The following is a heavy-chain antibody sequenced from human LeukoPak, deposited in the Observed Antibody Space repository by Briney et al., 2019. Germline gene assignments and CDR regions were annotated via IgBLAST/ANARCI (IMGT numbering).Heavy chain of an antibody. J-gene: IGHJ3*02. Sequence: PSETLSLTCTVSGGSISIDNYYWAWLRQPPGKGLEWIGSIYYSGSTYYNPSLKSRVTISVDTSKNQFSLKLSSVTAADTAVYYCARVGRSQSETLIVGAFAFDIWGQGTMVTVSS. CDR1: GGSISIDNYY. CDR2: IYYSGST. V-gene: IGHV4-39*07. D-gene: IGHD1-26*01. CDR3: ARVGRSQSETLIVGAFAFDI.